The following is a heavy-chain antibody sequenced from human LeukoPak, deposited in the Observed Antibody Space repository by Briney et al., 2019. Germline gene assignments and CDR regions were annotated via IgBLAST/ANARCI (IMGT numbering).Heavy chain of an antibody. V-gene: IGHV3-23*01. Sequence: LGGSLRLSCAASGFTFSSFAMSWVRQASGRGLESVSLISGVGGSTYYADSVKGRFTISRDNSKNTLYLQMNSLRAEDTAVYFCAKGHADYGTGFDLWGQGTLVTVSS. CDR2: ISGVGGST. D-gene: IGHD4-17*01. J-gene: IGHJ4*02. CDR3: AKGHADYGTGFDL. CDR1: GFTFSSFA.